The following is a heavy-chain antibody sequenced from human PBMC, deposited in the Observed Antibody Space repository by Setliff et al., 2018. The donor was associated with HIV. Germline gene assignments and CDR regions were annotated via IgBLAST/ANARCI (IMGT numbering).Heavy chain of an antibody. CDR3: ARRTHYYDSSGPWEAFDI. CDR1: GYTFTSYA. Sequence: ASVKVSCKASGYTFTSYAMHWVRQAPGQRLEWMGWINAGNGNTKYSQKFQGRVTITRDTSASTAYTELSSLRSEDTAVYYCARRTHYYDSSGPWEAFDIWGQGTMVTVSS. D-gene: IGHD3-22*01. J-gene: IGHJ3*02. V-gene: IGHV1-3*01. CDR2: INAGNGNT.